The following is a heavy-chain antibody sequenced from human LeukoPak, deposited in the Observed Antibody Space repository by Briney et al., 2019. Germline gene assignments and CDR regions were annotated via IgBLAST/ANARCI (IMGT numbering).Heavy chain of an antibody. CDR2: IDPSDSYT. J-gene: IGHJ4*02. V-gene: IGHV5-10-1*01. CDR3: ARHFNSGGRRELPFDY. Sequence: GESLKISCKGSGYSFTSYWISWVRQMPGKGLEWMGRIDPSDSYTNYSPSFQGHVTISADKSISTAYLQWSSLKASDTAMYYCARHFNSGGRRELPFDYWGQGTLVTVSS. CDR1: GYSFTSYW. D-gene: IGHD1-26*01.